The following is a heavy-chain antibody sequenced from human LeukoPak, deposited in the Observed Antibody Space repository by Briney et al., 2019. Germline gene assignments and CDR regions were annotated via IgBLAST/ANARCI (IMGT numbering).Heavy chain of an antibody. D-gene: IGHD6-13*01. V-gene: IGHV4-39*01. Sequence: ETLSLTCTVSGGSITSSSYHWGWIRQPPGKGLEWIAIIDYSGSTHYNPSLKSRVYISVDTSKNQFSLRLSSVTAADTAVYYCARVGSSWYWFDPWGQGTLVTVSS. CDR1: GGSITSSSYH. CDR2: IDYSGST. J-gene: IGHJ5*02. CDR3: ARVGSSWYWFDP.